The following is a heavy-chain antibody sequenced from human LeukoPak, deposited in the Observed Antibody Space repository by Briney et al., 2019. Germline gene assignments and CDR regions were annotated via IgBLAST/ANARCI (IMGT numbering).Heavy chain of an antibody. J-gene: IGHJ4*02. Sequence: PGGSLRLSCATSGFTFDDYGMSWVRHAPGKGLEWVSGINWNGGSTGYADSVKGRFTISRDNAKNSLYLQMNSLRAEDTAVYYCARDRDADGFDYWGQGTLVTVSS. V-gene: IGHV3-20*04. CDR3: ARDRDADGFDY. CDR1: GFTFDDYG. CDR2: INWNGGST. D-gene: IGHD5-24*01.